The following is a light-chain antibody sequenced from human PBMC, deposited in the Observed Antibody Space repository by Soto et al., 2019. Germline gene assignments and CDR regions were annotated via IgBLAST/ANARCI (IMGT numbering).Light chain of an antibody. Sequence: QSVLTQPPSASGTPGQRVTISCSGSTSNIGSNAVDWYQQHPGTAPNVLIYSNNQRPSGVPDRLFGSRSGTSASLAITGLQSEDEADYYCATWDDSLKGWVFGGGTKLTVL. J-gene: IGLJ3*02. V-gene: IGLV1-44*01. CDR1: TSNIGSNA. CDR2: SNN. CDR3: ATWDDSLKGWV.